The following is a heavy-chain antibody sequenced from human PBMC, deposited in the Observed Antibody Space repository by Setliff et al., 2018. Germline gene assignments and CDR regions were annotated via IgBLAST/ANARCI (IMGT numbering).Heavy chain of an antibody. CDR3: AREATMVRGIITYDAFDI. J-gene: IGHJ3*02. V-gene: IGHV1-69*06. CDR2: IIPIFGTA. D-gene: IGHD3-10*01. CDR1: GGTFSSYA. Sequence: ASVKVSCKASGGTFSSYAISWVRQAPGQGLEWMGGIIPIFGTANYAQKFQGRVTITADKSTSTAYMELSSLRSEDTAVYYCAREATMVRGIITYDAFDIWGQGTMVT.